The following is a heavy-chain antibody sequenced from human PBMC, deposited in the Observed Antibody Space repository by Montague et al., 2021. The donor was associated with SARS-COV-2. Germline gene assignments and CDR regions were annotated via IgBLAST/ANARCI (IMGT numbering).Heavy chain of an antibody. CDR1: GASVGSSD. CDR3: ARETMTAVAFDI. J-gene: IGHJ3*02. D-gene: IGHD1-14*01. Sequence: SETLSLTCTVSGASVGSSDWGWIRQSPGKGLEWIGYFYRVGSTDYNPSLKSGATISRGTSKNQFSLKVRSVTAADTAVYYCARETMTAVAFDIWGQGTMVTVSS. CDR2: FYRVGST. V-gene: IGHV4-59*02.